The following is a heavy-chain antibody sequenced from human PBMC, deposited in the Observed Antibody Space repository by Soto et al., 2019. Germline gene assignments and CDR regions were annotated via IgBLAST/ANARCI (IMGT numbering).Heavy chain of an antibody. D-gene: IGHD3-10*01. V-gene: IGHV3-33*01. J-gene: IGHJ5*02. CDR3: ARGAGSGSYWDWFDP. CDR1: GFTFSSYG. CDR2: IWYDGSNK. Sequence: QVQLVESGGGVVQPGRSLRLSCAASGFTFSSYGMHWVRQAPGKGLEWVAVIWYDGSNKYYADSVKGRFTISRDNYKNTLYLQMNSLRAEDTAVYYCARGAGSGSYWDWFDPWGQGTLVTVSS.